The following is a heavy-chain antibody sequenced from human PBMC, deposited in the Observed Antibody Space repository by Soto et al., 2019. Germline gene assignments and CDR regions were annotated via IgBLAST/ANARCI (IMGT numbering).Heavy chain of an antibody. CDR3: ATEWLVDFGVTADYYYYGMDV. CDR2: FDPEDGET. CDR1: GYTLTELS. D-gene: IGHD3-3*01. V-gene: IGHV1-24*01. J-gene: IGHJ6*02. Sequence: QVQLVQSGAEVKKPGASVKVSCKVSGYTLTELSMHWVRQAPGKGLEWMGGFDPEDGETIYAQKFQGRVTMTEDTSTDTAYMELSSLRSEDTAVYYCATEWLVDFGVTADYYYYGMDVWGQGTTVTVSS.